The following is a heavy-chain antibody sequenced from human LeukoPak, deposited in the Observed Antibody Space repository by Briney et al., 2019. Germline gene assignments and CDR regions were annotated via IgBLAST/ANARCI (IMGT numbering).Heavy chain of an antibody. V-gene: IGHV3-30*18. Sequence: SGGSLRLSCAASGFTFSSYGMHWVRQAPGKGLEWVAVISYDGSNKYYADSVKGRFTISRDNSKNTLYLQMNSLRAEDTAVYYCAKMYYYDSSGSLFDYWGQGTLVTVSS. J-gene: IGHJ4*02. CDR2: ISYDGSNK. CDR1: GFTFSSYG. D-gene: IGHD3-22*01. CDR3: AKMYYYDSSGSLFDY.